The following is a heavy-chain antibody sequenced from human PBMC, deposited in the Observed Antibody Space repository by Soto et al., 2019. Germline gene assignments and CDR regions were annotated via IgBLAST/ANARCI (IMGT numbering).Heavy chain of an antibody. J-gene: IGHJ6*02. D-gene: IGHD3-10*01. CDR2: IYHTGDS. V-gene: IGHV4-59*08. CDR1: SGPSRSHN. CDR3: VRQGIGDLHRLVHV. Sequence: QVQLQQSGPGLVKPSETLSLTCTVSSGPSRSHNWGWIRQPPGGGLERIGYIYHTGDSSYNPSLSTRATVSADTSTNHSSLTLRSVTAADTAVYYCVRQGIGDLHRLVHVWAQGPRVSVSS.